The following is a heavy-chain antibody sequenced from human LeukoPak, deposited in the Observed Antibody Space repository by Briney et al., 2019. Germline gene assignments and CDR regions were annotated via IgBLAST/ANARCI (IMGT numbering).Heavy chain of an antibody. CDR1: GGSFSGYY. Sequence: SETLSLTCAVYGGSFSGYYWSWIRQPPGKGLEWIGEINHSGSTNYNPSLKSRVTISVDTSKNQFSLKLSSVTAADTAVYYCASSSGYYSDAFDIWGQGTMVTVSS. D-gene: IGHD3-22*01. V-gene: IGHV4-34*01. CDR2: INHSGST. CDR3: ASSSGYYSDAFDI. J-gene: IGHJ3*02.